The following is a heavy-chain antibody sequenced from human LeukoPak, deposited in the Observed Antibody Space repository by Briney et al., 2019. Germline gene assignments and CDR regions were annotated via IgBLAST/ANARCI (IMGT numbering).Heavy chain of an antibody. J-gene: IGHJ4*02. V-gene: IGHV4-39*07. D-gene: IGHD6-19*01. CDR2: INHSGST. Sequence: NPSETLSLTRNVSGGSISSSSYYWGWIRQPPGKGLEWIGEINHSGSTNYNPSLKSRVTISVDTSKNQFSLKLSSVTAADTAVYYCARSPARSGPKGGDYWGQGTLVTVSS. CDR1: GGSISSSSYY. CDR3: ARSPARSGPKGGDY.